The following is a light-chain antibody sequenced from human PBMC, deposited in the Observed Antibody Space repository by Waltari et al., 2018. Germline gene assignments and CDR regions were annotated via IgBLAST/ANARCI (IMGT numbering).Light chain of an antibody. CDR3: QQANSFPLT. J-gene: IGKJ5*01. Sequence: DIQMTQSPSSVSASIGDRVTITCRASQDIRTSLAWYQQKPGKAPKLLIFVASSLQSGVPPRFSGSRSVTDFTLTINSLPPEDFASYYCQQANSFPLTFGQGTRLEIK. V-gene: IGKV1-12*01. CDR1: QDIRTS. CDR2: VAS.